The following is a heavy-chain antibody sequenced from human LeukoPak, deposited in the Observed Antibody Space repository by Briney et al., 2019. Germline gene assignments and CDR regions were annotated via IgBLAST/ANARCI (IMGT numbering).Heavy chain of an antibody. CDR3: ARESVTRYYDY. CDR1: GVSISSHY. J-gene: IGHJ4*02. CDR2: IYYSGST. D-gene: IGHD2-21*02. Sequence: PSETLSLTCTVSGVSISSHYWSWLRQPPGKGLEWIGYIYYSGSTNYNPSLKSRVTISVDTSKNQFSLKLSSVTAADTAVYYCARESVTRYYDYWGQGTLVTVSS. V-gene: IGHV4-59*11.